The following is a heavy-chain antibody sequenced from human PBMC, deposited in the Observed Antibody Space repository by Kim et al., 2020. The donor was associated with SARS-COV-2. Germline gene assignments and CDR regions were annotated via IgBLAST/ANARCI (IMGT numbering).Heavy chain of an antibody. CDR2: ISYDGSNK. V-gene: IGHV3-30*04. D-gene: IGHD3-22*01. Sequence: GGSLRLSCAASGFTFSSYAMHWVRQAPGKGLEWVAVISYDGSNKYYADSVKGRFTISRDNSKNTLFLQMNSLRAEDTAVYYCARDTDPGIYYDSSGLDYWGQGTLVTVSS. CDR1: GFTFSSYA. J-gene: IGHJ4*02. CDR3: ARDTDPGIYYDSSGLDY.